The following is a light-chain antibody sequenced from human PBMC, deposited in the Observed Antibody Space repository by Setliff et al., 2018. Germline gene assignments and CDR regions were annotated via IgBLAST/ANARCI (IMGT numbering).Light chain of an antibody. CDR2: GVS. CDR1: SSDIGGYNY. J-gene: IGLJ1*01. Sequence: QSVLTQPASVSGSPGQSITISCTGPSSDIGGYNYVSWYQQYPGKAPKLIIYGVSDRPSGVSSRFSGSKSGNTAYLTISGLQTEDEAEYYCNAYASDTTYVFGSGTKATVL. CDR3: NAYASDTTYV. V-gene: IGLV2-14*03.